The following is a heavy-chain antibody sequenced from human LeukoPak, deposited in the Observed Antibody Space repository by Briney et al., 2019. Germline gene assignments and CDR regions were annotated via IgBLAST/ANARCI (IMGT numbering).Heavy chain of an antibody. D-gene: IGHD3-3*01. J-gene: IGHJ4*02. CDR1: GFTFGDYG. V-gene: IGHV3-49*03. CDR2: IRSKAYGGTT. CDR3: TRQVLRFLEGLYDY. Sequence: PGRSLRLSCTASGFTFGDYGMSWFRQAPGEGLEWVGFIRSKAYGGTTEYAASVKGRFTISRDDSKSIAYVQMNSLKTEDTAVYYCTRQVLRFLEGLYDYWGQGTLVTVSS.